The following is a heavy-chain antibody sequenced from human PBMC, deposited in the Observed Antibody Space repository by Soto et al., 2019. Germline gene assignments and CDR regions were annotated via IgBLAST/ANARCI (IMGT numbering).Heavy chain of an antibody. D-gene: IGHD5-12*01. CDR2: IIPIFGTG. CDR1: GGTFSSFA. CDR3: ATSKVGYSYGSPFDY. J-gene: IGHJ4*02. Sequence: QVHLGQSGAEVKKPGSSVKVSCKASGGTFSSFALSWVRQAPGHGPEWMGGIIPIFGTGHYAQRFRDRVTITADESTSTAYMELSSLRSEDTAIYYCATSKVGYSYGSPFDYWGQGTLVTVSS. V-gene: IGHV1-69*01.